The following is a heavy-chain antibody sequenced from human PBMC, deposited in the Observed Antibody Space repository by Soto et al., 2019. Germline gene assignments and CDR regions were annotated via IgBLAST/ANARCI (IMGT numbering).Heavy chain of an antibody. V-gene: IGHV4-59*12. Sequence: SETLSLTCTVSGGSISSYYWSWIRQPPGKGLEWIGYIYYSGSTNYNPSIKSRVTISVDTSKHQFSLKLSSVTAADTAVYYCARARGGSYDFWSGYGPYGLDVWGQGTTVTVSS. CDR2: IYYSGST. J-gene: IGHJ6*02. CDR3: ARARGGSYDFWSGYGPYGLDV. CDR1: GGSISSYY. D-gene: IGHD3-3*01.